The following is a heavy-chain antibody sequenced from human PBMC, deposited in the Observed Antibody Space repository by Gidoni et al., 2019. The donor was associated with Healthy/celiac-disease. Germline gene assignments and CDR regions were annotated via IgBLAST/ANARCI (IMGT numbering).Heavy chain of an antibody. CDR3: ARGRGVVVTAIPLYYFDY. CDR2: INHSGST. CDR1: GGSFSGYY. J-gene: IGHJ4*02. D-gene: IGHD2-21*02. V-gene: IGHV4-34*01. Sequence: QVPLQQWCAGPLKPSKTLSPTCAVHGGSFSGYYWSWIRQPPGKGLEWIGEINHSGSTNYNPSLKRRVTISVDTSKNQFSMKRSSVTAAETDVYYCARGRGVVVTAIPLYYFDYRGQGTLVTVSS.